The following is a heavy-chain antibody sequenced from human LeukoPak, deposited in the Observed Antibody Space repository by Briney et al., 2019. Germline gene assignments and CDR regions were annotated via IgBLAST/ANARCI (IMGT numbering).Heavy chain of an antibody. Sequence: ASVKVSCKASGYTFTSYDINWVRQATGQGLEWMGWMNPNSGNTGYAQKFQGRVTMTRNTSTSTAYMELSSLRSEDTAVYYCARDMYYDYVWGSYRYSSWSFDYWGQGTLVTVSS. CDR1: GYTFTSYD. J-gene: IGHJ4*02. V-gene: IGHV1-8*01. CDR2: MNPNSGNT. D-gene: IGHD3-16*02. CDR3: ARDMYYDYVWGSYRYSSWSFDY.